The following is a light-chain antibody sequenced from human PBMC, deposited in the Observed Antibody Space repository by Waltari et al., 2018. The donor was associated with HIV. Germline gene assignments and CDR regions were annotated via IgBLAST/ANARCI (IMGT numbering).Light chain of an antibody. CDR1: ALSKQY. CDR3: QSADSSGNWL. J-gene: IGLJ3*02. CDR2: KDT. V-gene: IGLV3-25*03. Sequence: SYELTQPPSVSVSPGQTARITCSGDALSKQYAYWYQQKPGQAPVVVIYKDTRKSSGIPQLFSGSTSGTTVTLIISGVQAEAEADYYCQSADSSGNWLFGGGTKLTVV.